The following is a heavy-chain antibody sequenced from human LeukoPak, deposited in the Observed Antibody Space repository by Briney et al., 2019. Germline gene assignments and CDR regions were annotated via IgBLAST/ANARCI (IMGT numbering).Heavy chain of an antibody. V-gene: IGHV3-7*04. D-gene: IGHD3-16*01. CDR3: ARAGGHQAGAFDI. J-gene: IGHJ3*02. Sequence: HSGGSLRLSCAASGFTFSSYWMSWVRQAPGKGLEWVANIKQDGSEKYYVDSVKGRFTISRDNAKNSLYLQMNSLRAEDTAVYYCARAGGHQAGAFDIWGQGTMVTVSS. CDR2: IKQDGSEK. CDR1: GFTFSSYW.